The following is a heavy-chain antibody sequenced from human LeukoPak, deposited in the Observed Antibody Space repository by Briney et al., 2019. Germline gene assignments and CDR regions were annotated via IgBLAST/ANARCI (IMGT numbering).Heavy chain of an antibody. Sequence: GGSLRLSCAASGFTFSTYWMHWVRQAPGKGLVWVSHINTDGSSTTYVDSVKGRFTISRDNAKNTLYLQMNSLRAEDTAVYYCARALSHCSSTGCCVPFDPWGQGTLVTVSS. CDR1: GFTFSTYW. D-gene: IGHD2-2*01. V-gene: IGHV3-74*01. J-gene: IGHJ5*02. CDR3: ARALSHCSSTGCCVPFDP. CDR2: INTDGSST.